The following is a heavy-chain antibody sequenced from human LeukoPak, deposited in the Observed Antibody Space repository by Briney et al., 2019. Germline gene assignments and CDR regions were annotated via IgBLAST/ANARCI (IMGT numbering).Heavy chain of an antibody. D-gene: IGHD3-3*01. CDR1: GFTFSTYA. Sequence: PGGSLRLSCAASGFTFSTYAMTWVRQTPGKGLEWVSTISASRDYTYYADSVKGRFTISRDDSKNTLYLQINSLRAEDTAVYYCANDYDFWSGYYHYYYYMDVWGKGTTVTVSS. CDR2: ISASRDYT. V-gene: IGHV3-23*01. CDR3: ANDYDFWSGYYHYYYYMDV. J-gene: IGHJ6*03.